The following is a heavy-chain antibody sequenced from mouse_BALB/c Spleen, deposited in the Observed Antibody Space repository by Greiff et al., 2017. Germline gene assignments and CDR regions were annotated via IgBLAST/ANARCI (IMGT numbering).Heavy chain of an antibody. J-gene: IGHJ3*01. CDR3: ARANWDVAWFAY. D-gene: IGHD4-1*01. V-gene: IGHV14-3*02. Sequence: VQLKESGAELVKPGASVKLSCTASGFNIKDTYMHWVKQRPEQGLEWIGRIDPANGNTKYDPKFQGKATITADTSSNTAYLQLSSLTSEDTAVYYCARANWDVAWFAYWGQGTLVTVSA. CDR2: IDPANGNT. CDR1: GFNIKDTY.